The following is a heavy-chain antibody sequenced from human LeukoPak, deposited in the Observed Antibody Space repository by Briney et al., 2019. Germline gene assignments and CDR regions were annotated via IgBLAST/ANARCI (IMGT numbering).Heavy chain of an antibody. D-gene: IGHD4-17*01. CDR2: IYSGGST. V-gene: IGHV3-53*01. J-gene: IGHJ4*02. CDR3: AREAVTRNYFDY. CDR1: GFTVSSNY. Sequence: TGGSLRLSCAASGFTVSSNYMNWVRQAPGKGLEWVSVIYSGGSTYYADSVKGRFTVSRDNSKNTLYLQMNSLRAENTAVYYCAREAVTRNYFDYRGQGTLVTVSS.